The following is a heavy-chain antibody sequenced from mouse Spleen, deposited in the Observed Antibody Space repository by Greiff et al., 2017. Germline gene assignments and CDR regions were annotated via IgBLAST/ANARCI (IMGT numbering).Heavy chain of an antibody. CDR1: GFTFSDYG. J-gene: IGHJ4*01. V-gene: IGHV5-17*01. CDR2: ISSGSRTI. Sequence: DVKLVESGGGLVKPGGSLKLSCAASGFTFSDYGMHWVRQAPEKGLEWVAYISSGSRTIYYADTVKGRFTISRDNAKNTLFLQMTSLRSEDTAMYYCARLRGYAMDYWGQGTSVTVSS. CDR3: ARLRGYAMDY.